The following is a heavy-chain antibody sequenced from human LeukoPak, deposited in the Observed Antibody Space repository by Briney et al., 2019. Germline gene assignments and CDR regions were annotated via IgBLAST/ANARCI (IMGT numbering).Heavy chain of an antibody. D-gene: IGHD5-24*01. V-gene: IGHV4-59*01. CDR1: GGSISSYY. Sequence: SETLSLSCTVSGGSISSYYWSWIRQPPGKGLEWIGYIYYSRSKNYNPSLKSRVTISVDTSKNQFSQKLSSVTAADTAVYYCARRRPGDGLEDYWGQGTLVTVSS. CDR3: ARRRPGDGLEDY. CDR2: IYYSRSK. J-gene: IGHJ4*02.